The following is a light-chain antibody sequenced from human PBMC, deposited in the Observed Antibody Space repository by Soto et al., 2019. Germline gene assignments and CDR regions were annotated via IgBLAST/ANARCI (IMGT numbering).Light chain of an antibody. V-gene: IGKV1-33*01. CDR2: DAS. CDR3: QQFYDLPIT. CDR1: QDISDV. J-gene: IGKJ5*01. Sequence: DIHMTQSPSAVSASVVDRVTITCQASQDISDVLNWYQQQPGKAPKVLIYDASKLQTGVPSRFSGRGSGKDFTFTISSLQPDDSGTYYCQQFYDLPITFGQGTRLEIK.